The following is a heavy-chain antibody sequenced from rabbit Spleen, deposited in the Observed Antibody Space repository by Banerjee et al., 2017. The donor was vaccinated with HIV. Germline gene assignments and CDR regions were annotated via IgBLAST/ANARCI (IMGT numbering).Heavy chain of an antibody. CDR2: VNSYTGRP. D-gene: IGHD4-2*01. CDR1: GFSFSSSYW. V-gene: IGHV1S45*01. CDR3: ARDSAGREDFNL. Sequence: QEQLVESGGGLVKPEGSLTLTCTASGFSFSSSYWICWVRQAPGKGLEWIACVNSYTGRPVYASWTKGPFTISKTASTTVTLRMTRLTAADTATYFCARDSAGREDFNLWGQGTLVTVS. J-gene: IGHJ4*01.